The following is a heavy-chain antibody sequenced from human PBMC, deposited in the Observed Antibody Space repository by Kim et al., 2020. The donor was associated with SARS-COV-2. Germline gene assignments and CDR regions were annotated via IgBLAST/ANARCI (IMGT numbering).Heavy chain of an antibody. J-gene: IGHJ6*02. V-gene: IGHV4-34*01. CDR2: INHSGST. CDR1: GGSFSGYY. CDR3: ARARAWGPTVVTPIFDYYYGMDV. Sequence: SETLSLTCAVYGGSFSGYYWSWIRQPPGKGLEWIGEINHSGSTNYNPSLKSRVTISVDTSKNQFSLKLSSVTAADTAVYYCARARAWGPTVVTPIFDYYYGMDVWGQGTTVTVSS. D-gene: IGHD2-21*02.